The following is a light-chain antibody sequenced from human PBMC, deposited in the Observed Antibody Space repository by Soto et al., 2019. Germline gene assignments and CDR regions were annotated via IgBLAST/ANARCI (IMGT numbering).Light chain of an antibody. CDR2: EVS. V-gene: IGLV2-8*01. CDR1: SSDVGGYNY. J-gene: IGLJ1*01. CDR3: SSYAGSNNFV. Sequence: QSVLTQPPSASGSPGQSVTISCTGTSSDVGGYNYVSWYQQHPGKAPKLMIYEVSKRPSGVPDRFSGSKSGNTASLTVFGLQAEDEADYYCSSYAGSNNFVFGTGTK.